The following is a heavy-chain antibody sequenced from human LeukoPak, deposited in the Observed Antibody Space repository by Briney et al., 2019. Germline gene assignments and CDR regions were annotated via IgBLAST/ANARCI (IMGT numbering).Heavy chain of an antibody. D-gene: IGHD6-19*01. J-gene: IGHJ4*02. Sequence: PSETLSLTCAVSGGSISGWYWSWIRQPPGKGLEWIGHIYASGTTNYNPSLKSRVTTSVDSSKNQFSLKLTSVTAADTAVYYCARETTLTGYSSGLGFNYWGQGTLVTVSS. V-gene: IGHV4-59*01. CDR2: IYASGTT. CDR3: ARETTLTGYSSGLGFNY. CDR1: GGSISGWY.